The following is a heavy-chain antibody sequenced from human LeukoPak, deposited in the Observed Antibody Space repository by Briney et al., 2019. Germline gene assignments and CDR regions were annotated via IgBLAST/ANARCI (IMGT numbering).Heavy chain of an antibody. CDR3: ARQSISGPSLSYFDY. D-gene: IGHD2-15*01. CDR1: GAPIISYA. V-gene: IGHV4-59*01. CDR2: ICDSGST. Sequence: KPSETLSLTCSRLGAPIISYAWSWTRQPPGKGLEWRGYICDSGSTNYNHSPKRRVTISVDTSKNQCSLKLSSVTDADTAVYDCARQSISGPSLSYFDYWGQGTLVNVSS. J-gene: IGHJ4*02.